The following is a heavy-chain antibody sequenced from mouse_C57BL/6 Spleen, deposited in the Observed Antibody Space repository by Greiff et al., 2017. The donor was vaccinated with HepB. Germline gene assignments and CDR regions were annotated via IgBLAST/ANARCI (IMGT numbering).Heavy chain of an antibody. CDR1: GYTFTNYW. V-gene: IGHV1-63*01. Sequence: QVQLQQSGAELVRPGTSVKMSCKASGYTFTNYWIGWAKQRPGHGLEWIGDIYPGGGYTNYNEKFKGKATLTADKSSSTAYMQFSSLTSEDSAIYYCARLDGYYYEGSFDYWGQGTTLTVSS. CDR2: IYPGGGYT. D-gene: IGHD2-3*01. CDR3: ARLDGYYYEGSFDY. J-gene: IGHJ2*01.